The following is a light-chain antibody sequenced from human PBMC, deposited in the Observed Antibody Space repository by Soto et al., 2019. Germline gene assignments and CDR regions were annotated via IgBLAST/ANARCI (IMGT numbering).Light chain of an antibody. CDR3: QQYGSSRWT. J-gene: IGKJ1*01. V-gene: IGKV3-20*01. CDR2: GAS. Sequence: VSQSPSTLSVSPGERATLSCRASQSVSSNLAWYQQKPGQAPRLLIYGASSRATGIPDRFSGSGSGTDFTLTISRLETEDFAVYYCQQYGSSRWTFGQGTKVDIK. CDR1: QSVSSN.